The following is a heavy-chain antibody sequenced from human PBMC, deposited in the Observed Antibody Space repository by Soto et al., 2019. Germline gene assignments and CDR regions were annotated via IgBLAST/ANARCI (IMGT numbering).Heavy chain of an antibody. D-gene: IGHD5-12*01. CDR1: GFTFRSHA. V-gene: IGHV3-23*01. J-gene: IGHJ4*02. Sequence: PGGSLRLSCAASGFTFRSHAMRWVRQAPGKGLEWVSAISGSGGSTYYADSVKGRFTISRDNSKNTLYLQMNSLRAEDTAVYYCAKDSRPGYSGYDLAYYFDYWGQGTLVTVSS. CDR2: ISGSGGST. CDR3: AKDSRPGYSGYDLAYYFDY.